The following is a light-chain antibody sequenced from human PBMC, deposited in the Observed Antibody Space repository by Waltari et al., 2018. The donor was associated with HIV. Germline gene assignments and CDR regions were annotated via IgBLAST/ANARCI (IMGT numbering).Light chain of an antibody. CDR1: QSIGSN. V-gene: IGKV3D-15*01. Sequence: DILITQSPATLSVSLGQRATLSCRSSQSIGSNLAWYQQKHGQAPRLLRDGAATRANGITARLSGSGSATEFTLTRGSLQSEDCAVDYCQEYNNGPQDTLGQGNKVEIK. CDR2: GAA. J-gene: IGKJ2*01. CDR3: QEYNNGPQDT.